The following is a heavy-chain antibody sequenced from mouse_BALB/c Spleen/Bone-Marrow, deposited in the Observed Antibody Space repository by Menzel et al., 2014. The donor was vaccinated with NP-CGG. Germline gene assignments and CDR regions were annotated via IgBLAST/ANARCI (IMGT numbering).Heavy chain of an antibody. Sequence: EVQRVESGGGLVQPGGSPKLSCAASGFDFSRYWMSWVRQAPGKGLEWIGEINPDSSTINYTPSLKDKFIISRDNAKNTLYLQMSKVRSEDTALYHCARLGYYGGFAYWGQGTLVTVSA. CDR1: GFDFSRYW. V-gene: IGHV4-1*02. D-gene: IGHD2-3*01. CDR2: INPDSSTI. CDR3: ARLGYYGGFAY. J-gene: IGHJ3*01.